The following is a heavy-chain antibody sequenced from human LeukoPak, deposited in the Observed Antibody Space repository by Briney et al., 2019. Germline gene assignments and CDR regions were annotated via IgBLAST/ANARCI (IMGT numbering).Heavy chain of an antibody. CDR1: GGPISSYY. CDR2: IYYSGST. J-gene: IGHJ4*02. Sequence: SETLSLTCTVSGGPISSYYWSWIRQPPGKGLEWIGYIYYSGSTNYNPSLKSRVTISADTSKNQFSLKMSSVTAADTAVYYCARRVGSSWYEYWGQGTLVTVSS. D-gene: IGHD6-13*01. CDR3: ARRVGSSWYEY. V-gene: IGHV4-59*08.